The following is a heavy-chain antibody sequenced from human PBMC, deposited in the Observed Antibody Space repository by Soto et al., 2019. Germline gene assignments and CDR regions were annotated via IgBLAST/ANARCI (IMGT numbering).Heavy chain of an antibody. CDR2: IYYSGST. CDR3: ARDISGYDLNWFDP. Sequence: SETLSLTCTVSGGSISSYYWSWIRQPPGKGLEWIGYIYYSGSTNYNPSLKSRDTISVDTSKNQFSLKLSSVTAADTAVYYCARDISGYDLNWFDPWGQGTLVTVSS. J-gene: IGHJ5*02. CDR1: GGSISSYY. D-gene: IGHD5-12*01. V-gene: IGHV4-59*01.